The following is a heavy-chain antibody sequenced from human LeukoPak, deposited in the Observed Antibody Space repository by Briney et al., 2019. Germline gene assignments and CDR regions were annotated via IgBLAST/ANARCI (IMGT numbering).Heavy chain of an antibody. CDR3: ARASSSGYYYYGMDV. CDR2: IYYSGST. V-gene: IGHV4-59*08. D-gene: IGHD6-13*01. Sequence: PSETLSLTCTVSGGSISSYYWSWIRQPPGKGLEWIGYIYYSGSTNYNPSLKSRVTISVDTSKNQFSLKLSSVTAADTAVCYCARASSSGYYYYGMDVWGQGTTVTVSS. J-gene: IGHJ6*02. CDR1: GGSISSYY.